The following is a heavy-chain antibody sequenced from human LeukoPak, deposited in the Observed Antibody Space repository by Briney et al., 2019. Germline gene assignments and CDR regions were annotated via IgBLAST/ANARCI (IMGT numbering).Heavy chain of an antibody. CDR2: ISGSNSYI. Sequence: GGSLRLSCAASGFTFSRYTMHWIRQAPGKGLEWVSSISGSNSYIFYAGSVKGRFTVSRDNAKDSLYLQMNSLRAEDTAVYYCARALTTLTYEGYWGQGTLVTVSS. CDR1: GFTFSRYT. J-gene: IGHJ4*02. CDR3: ARALTTLTYEGY. V-gene: IGHV3-21*01. D-gene: IGHD1-1*01.